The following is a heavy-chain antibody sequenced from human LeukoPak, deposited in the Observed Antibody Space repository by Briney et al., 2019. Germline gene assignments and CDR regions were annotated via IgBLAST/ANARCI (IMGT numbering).Heavy chain of an antibody. CDR1: GGTFRSHI. D-gene: IGHD1-26*01. V-gene: IGHV1-69*08. CDR3: TRVNLRGSQYNWFDP. J-gene: IGHJ5*02. Sequence: SVKVSCKTSGGTFRSHIFSWVRQAPGQGLEWMGSITPVIDSARYAQKFQDRITITADTSTGTAYLHLSSLTSEDTAIYYCTRVNLRGSQYNWFDPGAREPWSPSPQ. CDR2: ITPVIDSA.